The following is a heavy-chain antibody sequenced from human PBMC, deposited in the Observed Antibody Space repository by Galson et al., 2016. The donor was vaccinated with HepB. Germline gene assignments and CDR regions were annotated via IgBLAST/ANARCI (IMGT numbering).Heavy chain of an antibody. V-gene: IGHV3-15*01. CDR3: TTDGPFVSGGRGYHYGMDV. Sequence: SLRLSCAASGFIFSNVWMNWVRQAPGKGLEWVGRIKSKTEGGTTDHAAPVKGRFTISRDDSKNTVNLQMNSLKTGDTAVYYCTTDGPFVSGGRGYHYGMDVWSQGTTVTVSS. D-gene: IGHD2-15*01. CDR2: IKSKTEGGTT. J-gene: IGHJ6*02. CDR1: GFIFSNVW.